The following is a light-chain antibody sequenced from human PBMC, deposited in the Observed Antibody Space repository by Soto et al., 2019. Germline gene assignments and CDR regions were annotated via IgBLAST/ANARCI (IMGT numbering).Light chain of an antibody. V-gene: IGLV1-44*01. CDR3: VAWDDNLSARV. J-gene: IGLJ3*02. CDR2: MNN. Sequence: QSVLTQPPSASGTPGQRVTISCSGSSSNIGSNTVNWYQQLPGTAPKLLIYMNNQRPSGIPDRFSGSKSGTSASLVISGLRSEDEADYYCVAWDDNLSARVFGGGTKLTVL. CDR1: SSNIGSNT.